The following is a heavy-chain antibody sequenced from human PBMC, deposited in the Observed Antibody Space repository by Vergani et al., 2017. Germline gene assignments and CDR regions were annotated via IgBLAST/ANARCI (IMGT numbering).Heavy chain of an antibody. V-gene: IGHV4-4*03. CDR1: GGSISSSNW. Sequence: QVQLQESGPGLVKPPGTLSPTCAVSGGSISSSNWWSWVRQPPGKGLQWIGEIYHSGSTNYNPSLKSRVTISVDKSKNQFSLKLSSVTAADTAVYYCARALKLRYSPFGDYYYYGMDVWGQGTTVTVSS. J-gene: IGHJ6*02. CDR2: IYHSGST. D-gene: IGHD3-9*01. CDR3: ARALKLRYSPFGDYYYYGMDV.